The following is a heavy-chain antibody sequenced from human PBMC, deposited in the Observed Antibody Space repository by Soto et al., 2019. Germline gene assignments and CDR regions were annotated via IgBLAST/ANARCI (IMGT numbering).Heavy chain of an antibody. V-gene: IGHV3-30-3*01. CDR3: VASGLSFDY. J-gene: IGHJ4*02. CDR1: GFTFNTYA. D-gene: IGHD3-16*02. Sequence: QVQLVESGGGVVQPGRSLRLSCAASGFTFNTYAMQWVRQAPGKGLEWVAVISHDGSKNQSVDSVKGRFTISRDNSKNTLYLQMNSLRDEDTAVYHCVASGLSFDYWGQGTLVTVSS. CDR2: ISHDGSKN.